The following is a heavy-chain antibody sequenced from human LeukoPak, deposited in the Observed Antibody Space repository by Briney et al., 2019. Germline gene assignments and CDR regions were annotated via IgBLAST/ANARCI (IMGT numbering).Heavy chain of an antibody. CDR3: ASLYYYDSSGYGYYYYGMDV. D-gene: IGHD3-22*01. CDR2: IYYSGST. CDR1: GGSISSGGYY. V-gene: IGHV4-31*03. Sequence: SETLSLTCTVSGGSISSGGYYWSWIRQHPGKGLEWIGYIYYSGSTYYNPSLKSRVTISVDTSKNQFSLKLSSVTAADTAVYYCASLYYYDSSGYGYYYYGMDVWGQGTTVTVSS. J-gene: IGHJ6*02.